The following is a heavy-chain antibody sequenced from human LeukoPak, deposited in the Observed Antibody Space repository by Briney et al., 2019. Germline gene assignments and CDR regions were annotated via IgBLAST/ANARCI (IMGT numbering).Heavy chain of an antibody. V-gene: IGHV3-7*04. CDR3: AWGMDV. CDR2: IRHDGREK. Sequence: GGSLRLSCGASGFTFTTYWMNWVRQAPGKAPEWVANIRHDGREKYYVGSVKGRFIISRDNAKNSLYLQMNSLRLEDTAIYYCAWGMDVWGQGTTVTVS. J-gene: IGHJ6*02. CDR1: GFTFTTYW.